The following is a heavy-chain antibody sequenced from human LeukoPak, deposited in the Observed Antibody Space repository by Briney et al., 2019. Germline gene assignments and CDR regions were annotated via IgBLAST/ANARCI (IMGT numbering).Heavy chain of an antibody. J-gene: IGHJ4*02. V-gene: IGHV3-30*18. CDR2: ISYDGSNK. Sequence: GGSLRLSCAASGFTFSSYGMHWVRQAPGKGLGWVAVISYDGSNKYYADSVKGRFTISRDNSKNTLYLQMNSLRGEDTAVYYCAKVGIAVADFDYWGQGTLVTVSS. CDR1: GFTFSSYG. D-gene: IGHD6-19*01. CDR3: AKVGIAVADFDY.